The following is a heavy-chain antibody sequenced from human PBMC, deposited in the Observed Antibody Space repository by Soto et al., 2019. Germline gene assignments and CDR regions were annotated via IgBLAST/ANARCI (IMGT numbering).Heavy chain of an antibody. D-gene: IGHD3-9*01. CDR3: ARRHPIGDILTLGYYGMDV. CDR2: IYPGDSDT. J-gene: IGHJ6*02. CDR1: GYSFTSYW. V-gene: IGHV5-51*01. Sequence: PGESLKISCKGSGYSFTSYWIGWVRQMPGKGLEWMGIIYPGDSDTRYSPSFQGQVTISADKSISTAYLQWSSLKASDTAMYYCARRHPIGDILTLGYYGMDVWGQGTTVTVSS.